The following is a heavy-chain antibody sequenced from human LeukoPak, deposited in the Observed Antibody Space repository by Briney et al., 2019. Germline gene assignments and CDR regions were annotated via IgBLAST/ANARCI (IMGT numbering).Heavy chain of an antibody. CDR2: IYYSGST. V-gene: IGHV4-59*01. CDR3: ARVGYGSGSAYYYYYYMDV. J-gene: IGHJ6*03. D-gene: IGHD3-10*01. Sequence: SETLSLTCTVSGGSISSYYWSWIRQPPGKGLEWIGYIYYSGSTNYNPSLKSRVTISVDTSKNQFSLKLSSVTAADMAVYYCARVGYGSGSAYYYYYYMDVWGKGTTVTISS. CDR1: GGSISSYY.